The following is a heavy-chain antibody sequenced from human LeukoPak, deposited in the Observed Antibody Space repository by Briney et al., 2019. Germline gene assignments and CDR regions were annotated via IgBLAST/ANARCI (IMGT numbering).Heavy chain of an antibody. V-gene: IGHV1-69*05. Sequence: ASEKVSCKASGGTFSSYAISWVRQAPGQGLEWMGGIIPIFGTANYAQKFQGRVTITTDESTSTAYMELSSLRSEDTAVYYCAILPWYYYYYMDVWGKGTTVTVSS. D-gene: IGHD2-15*01. CDR3: AILPWYYYYYMDV. CDR2: IIPIFGTA. J-gene: IGHJ6*03. CDR1: GGTFSSYA.